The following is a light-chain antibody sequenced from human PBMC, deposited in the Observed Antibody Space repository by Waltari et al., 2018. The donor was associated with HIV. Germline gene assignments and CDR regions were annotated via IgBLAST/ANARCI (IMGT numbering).Light chain of an antibody. CDR1: QSVNTN. Sequence: EIVMTQSPATLSVSPGERATLSCRASQSVNTNLAWYQQKPGQAPNLLIYGSSFRATGIPARFSGSGSGTDFTLTISSLQSEDFAVYYCQQYNNWPLYSFGQGTKLEIK. V-gene: IGKV3-15*01. CDR3: QQYNNWPLYS. J-gene: IGKJ2*03. CDR2: GSS.